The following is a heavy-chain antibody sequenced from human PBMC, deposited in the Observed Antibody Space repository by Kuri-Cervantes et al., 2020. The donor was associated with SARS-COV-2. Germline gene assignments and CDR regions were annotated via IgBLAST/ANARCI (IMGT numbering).Heavy chain of an antibody. CDR3: AGLYSSSWSYDY. CDR2: INSGGSVT. Sequence: GGSLRLSCAASGFTFSRSWMLWVRQAPGKGLVWVSRINSGGSVTSYPDSVEGRFTISRDNAKNTLSLQMNSLSAEDTAVYYCAGLYSSSWSYDYWGQGTLVTVSS. V-gene: IGHV3-74*01. CDR1: GFTFSRSW. J-gene: IGHJ4*02. D-gene: IGHD6-13*01.